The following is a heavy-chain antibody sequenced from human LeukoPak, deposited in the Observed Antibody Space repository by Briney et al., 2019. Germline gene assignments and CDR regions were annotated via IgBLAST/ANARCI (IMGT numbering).Heavy chain of an antibody. D-gene: IGHD3-22*01. Sequence: PGGSLRLSCAASGFTFSSYWMSWVRQAPGKGLEWVANIKQDGSEKYYVDSVKGRFTISRDNAKNSVYLQMNSLRAEDTAVYYCARGGGGYALDYWGQGTLVTVSS. CDR2: IKQDGSEK. CDR3: ARGGGGYALDY. V-gene: IGHV3-7*01. CDR1: GFTFSSYW. J-gene: IGHJ4*02.